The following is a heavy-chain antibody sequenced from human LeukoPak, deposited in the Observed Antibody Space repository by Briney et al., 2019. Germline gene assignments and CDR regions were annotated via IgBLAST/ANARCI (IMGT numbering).Heavy chain of an antibody. V-gene: IGHV4-4*07. Sequence: SETLSLTCTVSGGSISTYYWSWIRQPAGKGLEWIGRVYTSGSSNYNPSLNTRVTMSVDTSKNQFSLKLPSVTAADTAVYYCARLTTVVTRGAFDIWGQGTMVSVSS. CDR2: VYTSGSS. D-gene: IGHD4-23*01. CDR1: GGSISTYY. J-gene: IGHJ3*02. CDR3: ARLTTVVTRGAFDI.